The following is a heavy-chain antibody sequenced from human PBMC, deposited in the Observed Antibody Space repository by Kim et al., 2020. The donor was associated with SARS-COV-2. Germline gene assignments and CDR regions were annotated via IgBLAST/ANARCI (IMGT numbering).Heavy chain of an antibody. CDR2: TYYSGST. D-gene: IGHD3-22*01. CDR1: GGSISSGGYY. V-gene: IGHV4-31*03. CDR3: ARAEGAYYDSSGYDY. J-gene: IGHJ4*02. Sequence: SETLSLTCTVSGGSISSGGYYWSWIRQHPGKGLEWIGYTYYSGSTYYNPSLKSRVTISVDTSKNQFSLKLSSVTAADTAVYYCARAEGAYYDSSGYDYWGQGTLVTVSS.